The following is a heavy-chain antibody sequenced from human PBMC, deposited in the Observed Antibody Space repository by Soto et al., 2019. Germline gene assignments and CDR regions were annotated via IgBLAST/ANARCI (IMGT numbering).Heavy chain of an antibody. CDR1: GFTFSSYG. CDR3: ARTASAAPYYFDY. Sequence: QVQLVESGGGVIQHGRSLRLSCAASGFTFSSYGMHWVRHAPGKGLEWVAVIWYDGSNKYYADSVKGRFTISRDNSKNTLYLQMNSLRAEDTAVYYCARTASAAPYYFDYWGQGTLVTVSS. CDR2: IWYDGSNK. V-gene: IGHV3-33*01. D-gene: IGHD2-2*01. J-gene: IGHJ4*02.